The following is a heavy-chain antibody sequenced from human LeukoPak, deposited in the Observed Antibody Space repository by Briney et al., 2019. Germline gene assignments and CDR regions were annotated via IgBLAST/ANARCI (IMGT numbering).Heavy chain of an antibody. Sequence: GGSLRLSCAASGFTFSSYTMNWVRQAPGKGLEWVSYISDDSNTIYYADSVKGRFTISRDNGKNSLFLQMKSLKAEDTAVYYCARDQALWGAFDIWGQGTMVTVSS. CDR2: ISDDSNTI. D-gene: IGHD3-10*01. J-gene: IGHJ3*02. V-gene: IGHV3-48*04. CDR1: GFTFSSYT. CDR3: ARDQALWGAFDI.